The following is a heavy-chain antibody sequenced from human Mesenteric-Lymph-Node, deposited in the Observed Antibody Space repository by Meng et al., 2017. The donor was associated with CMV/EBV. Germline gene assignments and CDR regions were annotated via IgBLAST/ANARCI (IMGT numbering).Heavy chain of an antibody. D-gene: IGHD4-23*01. Sequence: QEQLQRWGAGLLKPSETLSLTCAVYGGSFSGYYWSWIRQPPGKGLEWIGEINHSGSTNYNPSLKSRVTISVDTSKNQFSLKLSSVTAADTAVYYCARHQRWLKSEGGFNYWGQGTLVTVSS. CDR1: GGSFSGYY. V-gene: IGHV4-34*01. CDR2: INHSGST. CDR3: ARHQRWLKSEGGFNY. J-gene: IGHJ4*02.